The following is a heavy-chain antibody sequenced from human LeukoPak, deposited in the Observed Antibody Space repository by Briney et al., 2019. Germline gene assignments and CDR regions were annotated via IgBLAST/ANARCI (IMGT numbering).Heavy chain of an antibody. CDR2: ISGSGGST. CDR1: GFTFSSYG. J-gene: IGHJ6*03. V-gene: IGHV3-23*01. Sequence: PGGSLRLSCAASGFTFSSYGMSWVRQAPGKGLEWLSAISGSGGSTYYADSVQGRFTISRDNSKNTLYLQMNSLRAEDTALYYCAKGLGDGCSGGACYYYYYYMDVWGKGTTVTVSS. CDR3: AKGLGDGCSGGACYYYYYYMDV. D-gene: IGHD2-8*02.